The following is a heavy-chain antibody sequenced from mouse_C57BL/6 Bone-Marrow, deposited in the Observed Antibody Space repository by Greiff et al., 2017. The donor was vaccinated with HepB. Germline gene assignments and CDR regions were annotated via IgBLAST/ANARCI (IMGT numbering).Heavy chain of an antibody. Sequence: QVQLQQPGAELVKPGASVKMSCKASGYTFTSYWITWVKQRPGQGLEWIGDIYPGSGSTNYNEKFKSKATLIVDTSSSTAYMQLSSLTSEDSAVYYCASPGDYYGSSLYYAMDYWGQGTSVTVSS. V-gene: IGHV1-55*01. D-gene: IGHD1-1*01. CDR3: ASPGDYYGSSLYYAMDY. J-gene: IGHJ4*01. CDR1: GYTFTSYW. CDR2: IYPGSGST.